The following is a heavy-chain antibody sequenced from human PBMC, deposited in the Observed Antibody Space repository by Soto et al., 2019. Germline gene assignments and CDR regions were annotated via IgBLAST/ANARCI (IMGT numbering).Heavy chain of an antibody. CDR2: IYSGGYT. V-gene: IGHV3-53*01. D-gene: IGHD3-10*01. CDR1: GFTVSNNY. CDR3: AARRGGGGY. Sequence: EVQLVESGGGLIQPGGSLRLSCAVSGFTVSNNYMSWVRQAPGKGLEGVSVIYSGGYTAYGDSVKGRFTISRDNSKNTLYHKINGRSPAAAAVFYWAARRGGGGYGGQGTLVTVSS. J-gene: IGHJ4*02.